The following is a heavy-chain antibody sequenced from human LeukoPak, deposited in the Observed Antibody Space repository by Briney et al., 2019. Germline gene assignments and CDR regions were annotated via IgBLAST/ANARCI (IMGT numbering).Heavy chain of an antibody. CDR1: GGTFSSYA. V-gene: IGHV1-69*04. CDR2: IIPIFGIA. Sequence: ASVKVSCKASGGTFSSYAISWVRQAPGQGLEWMGRIIPIFGIANYAQKFQGRVTITADKSTSTAYMELSSLRSEDTAVYYCASHCSYCSSTSCYAGRYGMDVWGQGTTVTVSS. D-gene: IGHD2-2*01. CDR3: ASHCSYCSSTSCYAGRYGMDV. J-gene: IGHJ6*02.